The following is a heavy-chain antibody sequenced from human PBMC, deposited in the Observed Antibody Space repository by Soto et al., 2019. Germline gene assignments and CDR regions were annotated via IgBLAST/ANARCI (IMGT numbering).Heavy chain of an antibody. D-gene: IGHD1-7*01. J-gene: IGHJ4*02. CDR3: AKDRRAGGNYGFYSDL. V-gene: IGHV3-23*01. CDR1: GFTFSSYG. CDR2: SSATGAVT. Sequence: GGSLRLSCAASGFTFSSYGMTWVRQAPGKGLELASFSSATGAVTYCADSAKGRFTISRDNSKNTLYLQMTSLRADDTAVYYCAKDRRAGGNYGFYSDLWGQGDLVSVSS.